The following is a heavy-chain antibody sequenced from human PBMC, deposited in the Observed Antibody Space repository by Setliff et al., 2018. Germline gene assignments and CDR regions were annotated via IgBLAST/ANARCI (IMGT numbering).Heavy chain of an antibody. CDR3: ARSVVVIAYDAFDI. CDR2: IYYSGST. V-gene: IGHV4-39*01. Sequence: SETLSLTCTVSGGSISSHYWSWIRQPPGKGLEWIGSIYYSGSTYYNPSLKSRVTISVDTSKNQFSLKLSSVTAADTAVYYCARSVVVIAYDAFDIWGQGTTVTVSS. CDR1: GGSISSHY. D-gene: IGHD2-21*01. J-gene: IGHJ3*02.